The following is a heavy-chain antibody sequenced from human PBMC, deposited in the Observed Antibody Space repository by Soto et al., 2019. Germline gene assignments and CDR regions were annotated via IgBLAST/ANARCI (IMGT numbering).Heavy chain of an antibody. J-gene: IGHJ3*02. CDR3: ARPWCRGGGCSAFDI. CDR1: GDSISSSLYY. CDR2: MYYSGNT. D-gene: IGHD2-15*01. V-gene: IGHV4-39*01. Sequence: SETLSLTCTVSGDSISSSLYYWGWIRQPPGKGLEWIGSMYYSGNTHYSPSLKSRVTLSADTSKNQFSLKLTSVTAADTALYYCARPWCRGGGCSAFDIWGQGTMVTVSS.